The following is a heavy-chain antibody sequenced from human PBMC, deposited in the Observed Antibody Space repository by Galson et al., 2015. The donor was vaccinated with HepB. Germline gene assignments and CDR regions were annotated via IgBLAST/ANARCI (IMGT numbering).Heavy chain of an antibody. CDR2: ISFDSNNK. CDR3: ARPPLNYYDSSGYYGYFDY. J-gene: IGHJ4*02. Sequence: SLRLSCAASGFTSSSYAMHWVRQAPGKGLEWVAFISFDSNNKYYADSVKGRFTISRDNSKNTLYLQMNSLRAEDTAVYYCARPPLNYYDSSGYYGYFDYWGQGTLVTVSS. CDR1: GFTSSSYA. D-gene: IGHD3-22*01. V-gene: IGHV3-30-3*01.